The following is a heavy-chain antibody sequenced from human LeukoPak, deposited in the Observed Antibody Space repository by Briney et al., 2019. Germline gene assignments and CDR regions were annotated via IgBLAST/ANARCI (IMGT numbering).Heavy chain of an antibody. J-gene: IGHJ6*03. CDR1: GYTFTSYA. V-gene: IGHV7-4-1*02. D-gene: IGHD6-13*01. CDR3: ARDQSSSWSYYYYMDV. CDR2: INTNTGNP. Sequence: ASVKVSCKASGYTFTSYAMNWVRQAPGQGLEWMGWINTNTGNPTYAQGFTGRFVFSLDTSVSTAYLQISSLKAEDTAVYYCARDQSSSWSYYYYMDVWGKGTTITVSS.